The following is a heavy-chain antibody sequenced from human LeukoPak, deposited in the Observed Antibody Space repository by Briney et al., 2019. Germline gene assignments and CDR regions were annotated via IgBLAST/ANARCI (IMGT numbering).Heavy chain of an antibody. Sequence: GGSLRLPCAASGFTFSSYWMSWVRQAPGKGLEWVANIKQDGSEKYYVDSVKGRFTISRDNAKNSLYLQMNSLRAEDTAVYYCARELAAYSSGNDYWGQGTLVTVSS. V-gene: IGHV3-7*01. J-gene: IGHJ4*02. CDR3: ARELAAYSSGNDY. CDR1: GFTFSSYW. CDR2: IKQDGSEK. D-gene: IGHD6-19*01.